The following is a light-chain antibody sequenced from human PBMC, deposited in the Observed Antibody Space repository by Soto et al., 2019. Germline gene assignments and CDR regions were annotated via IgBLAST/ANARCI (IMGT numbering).Light chain of an antibody. V-gene: IGKV3-20*01. CDR1: QSVSSTD. CDR2: GAS. Sequence: EFVLTQSPGTLSLSPGERATLSCRASQSVSSTDLAWYQQKPGQAPRLLIYGASSRATGIPDRFSGSGSGTDFTLTISILEPEDFAVYYCQQYGSSPRTFGQGTKVEIK. CDR3: QQYGSSPRT. J-gene: IGKJ1*01.